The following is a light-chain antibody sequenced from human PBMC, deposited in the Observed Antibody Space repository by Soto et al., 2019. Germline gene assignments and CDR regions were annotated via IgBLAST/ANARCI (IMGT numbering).Light chain of an antibody. CDR2: SNN. V-gene: IGLV1-44*01. J-gene: IGLJ1*01. CDR1: SSNIGGNV. CDR3: ATWDDSLDGYV. Sequence: QSVLTQPPSASGTPGQRVTISCSGSSSNIGGNVVDWFQQLPGTAPNLRIYSNNQRPSGVPDRFSGSKSGTSASLAISGLQAEDEADYYCATWDDSLDGYVFGTGTKVTVL.